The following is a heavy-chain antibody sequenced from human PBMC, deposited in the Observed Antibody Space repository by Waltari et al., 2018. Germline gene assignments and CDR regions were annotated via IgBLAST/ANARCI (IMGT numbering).Heavy chain of an antibody. CDR1: GFTFSSYW. CDR3: TRDPSHCTNGVCYPDY. CDR2: INPDSSKT. D-gene: IGHD2-8*01. V-gene: IGHV3-74*01. J-gene: IGHJ4*02. Sequence: EVQLVESGGGLVQPGGSLRLSCAASGFTFSSYWMHWVRQAPGKGLVWVERINPDSSKTRFADYVKGRFTISRDNAKNTVYLQMNSLRADDTAMYYCTRDPSHCTNGVCYPDYWGQGTLVTVSS.